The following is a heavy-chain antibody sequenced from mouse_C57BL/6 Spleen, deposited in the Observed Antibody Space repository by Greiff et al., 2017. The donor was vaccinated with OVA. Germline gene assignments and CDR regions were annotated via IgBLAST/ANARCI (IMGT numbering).Heavy chain of an antibody. CDR3: AAGMDY. V-gene: IGHV1-55*01. CDR1: GYTFTSYW. CDR2: IYPGSGST. Sequence: QVHVKQPGAELVKPGASVKMSCKASGYTFTSYWITWVKQRPGQGLEWIGDIYPGSGSTNYNEKFKSKATLTVDTSSSTAYMQLSSLTSEDSAVYYSAAGMDYWGQGTSVTVSS. J-gene: IGHJ4*01.